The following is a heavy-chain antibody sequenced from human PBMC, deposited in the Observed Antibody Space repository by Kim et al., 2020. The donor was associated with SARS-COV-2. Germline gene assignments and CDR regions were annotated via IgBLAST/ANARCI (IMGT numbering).Heavy chain of an antibody. CDR2: IDPSDSYN. D-gene: IGHD2-15*01. V-gene: IGHV5-10-1*01. CDR3: ARLVVVAAAIWLDP. Sequence: GESLKISCKGSGYSFTSYWISWVRQMPGKGLEWKGRIDPSDSYNNYSPSFQGHVNISADKSISTAYLQWSSLKASDTAMYYCARLVVVAAAIWLDPWGQGTLVTVSS. CDR1: GYSFTSYW. J-gene: IGHJ5*02.